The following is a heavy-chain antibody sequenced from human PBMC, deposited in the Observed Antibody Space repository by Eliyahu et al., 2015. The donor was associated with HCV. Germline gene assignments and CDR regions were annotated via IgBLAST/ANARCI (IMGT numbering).Heavy chain of an antibody. J-gene: IGHJ4*02. Sequence: QVQLQQSGPGLVKPSQTLXLTXXISGXRVPXNXAAWNLXRQSPPRGLEWPGRTYYRSNWSNDYAVSMRGRITINADTSKNHFSLQLNSVTPDDTAVYSCARGTAAAGFDSWGQGTLVTVSS. CDR2: TYYRSNWSN. CDR3: ARGTAAAGFDS. V-gene: IGHV6-1*01. D-gene: IGHD6-13*01. CDR1: GXRVPXNXAA.